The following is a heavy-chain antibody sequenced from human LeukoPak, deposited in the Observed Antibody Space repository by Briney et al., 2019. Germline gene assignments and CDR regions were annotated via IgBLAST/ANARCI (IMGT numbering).Heavy chain of an antibody. V-gene: IGHV3-21*01. Sequence: GGSLRLSCAASGFTFSSYSMNWVRQAPGKGLEWVSSISSSSSYIYYADSVKGRFTISRDNAKNSLYLQMNSLSAEDTAVYYCARDLPDYYDSSGYPPFYWGQGTLVTVSS. CDR1: GFTFSSYS. CDR2: ISSSSSYI. J-gene: IGHJ4*02. D-gene: IGHD3-22*01. CDR3: ARDLPDYYDSSGYPPFY.